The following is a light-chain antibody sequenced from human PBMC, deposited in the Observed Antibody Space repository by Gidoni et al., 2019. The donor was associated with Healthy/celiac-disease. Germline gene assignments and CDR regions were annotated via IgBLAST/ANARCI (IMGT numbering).Light chain of an antibody. CDR1: QSVSSSY. CDR3: QQYGSSPLT. V-gene: IGKV3-20*01. J-gene: IGKJ4*01. Sequence: PGTLSLSPGERATLSCRASQSVSSSYLAWYQQKPGQAPRLLIYGASSRATGIPDRFSGSGSGTDFTLTISRLEPEDFAVYYCQQYGSSPLTFGGGTKVEIK. CDR2: GAS.